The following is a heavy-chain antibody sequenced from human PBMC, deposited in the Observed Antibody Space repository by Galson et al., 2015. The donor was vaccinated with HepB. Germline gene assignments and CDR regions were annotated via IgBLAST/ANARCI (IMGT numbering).Heavy chain of an antibody. Sequence: ETLSLTCTVSGGSISSSSYYWGWIRQPPGKGLEWIGSIYYSGSTYYNPSLKSRVTISVDTSKNQFSLKLSSVTAADTAVYYCARQGAGAPDNWFDPWGQGTLVTVSS. D-gene: IGHD6-19*01. V-gene: IGHV4-39*01. CDR3: ARQGAGAPDNWFDP. J-gene: IGHJ5*02. CDR1: GGSISSSSYY. CDR2: IYYSGST.